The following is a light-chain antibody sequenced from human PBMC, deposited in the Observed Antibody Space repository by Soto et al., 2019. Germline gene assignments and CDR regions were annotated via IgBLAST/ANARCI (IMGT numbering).Light chain of an antibody. CDR1: TSDVGGYNY. J-gene: IGLJ2*01. Sequence: QPVLTQPPSASGSPGQSITISCTGTTSDVGGYNYVSWYQQHPGSAPKLIIHEVNKRPSGVPDRFSGSKSGNTASLTVTGLQAEDEADYYCSSYAGSNILVFGEGTKLTVL. V-gene: IGLV2-8*01. CDR2: EVN. CDR3: SSYAGSNILV.